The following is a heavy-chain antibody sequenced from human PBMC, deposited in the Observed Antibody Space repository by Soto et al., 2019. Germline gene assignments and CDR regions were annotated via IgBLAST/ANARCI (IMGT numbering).Heavy chain of an antibody. D-gene: IGHD3-22*01. CDR3: AKDMYYYDSSGYYYRSPGRGALAGFDY. Sequence: EVQLLESGGGLVQPGGSLRLSCAASRFTFSSYAMSWVRQAPGKGLEWVSAISGSGGSTYYADSVKGRFTISRDNSKNTLYLQTNSLRAEDTAVYYCAKDMYYYDSSGYYYRSPGRGALAGFDYWGQGTLVTVSS. J-gene: IGHJ4*02. CDR2: ISGSGGST. V-gene: IGHV3-23*01. CDR1: RFTFSSYA.